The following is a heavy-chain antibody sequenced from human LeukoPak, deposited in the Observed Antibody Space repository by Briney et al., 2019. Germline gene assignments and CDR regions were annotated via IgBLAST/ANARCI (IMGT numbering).Heavy chain of an antibody. CDR2: TSDRGDYT. CDR1: GFTFTSYS. CDR3: ARKAQYNGHYPLDY. Sequence: GGSLRLSCAASGFTFTSYSMSWVRQAPGKGLEWVSGTSDRGDYTYYADSMKGRFTISRDSSKNTLFLQMNSLRAEDTALYFCARKAQYNGHYPLDYWGQGTLVTVSS. D-gene: IGHD1-7*01. J-gene: IGHJ4*02. V-gene: IGHV3-23*01.